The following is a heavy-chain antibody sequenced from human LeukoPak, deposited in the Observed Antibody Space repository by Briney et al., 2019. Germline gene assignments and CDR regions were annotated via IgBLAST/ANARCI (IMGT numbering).Heavy chain of an antibody. CDR1: GYTLNDYY. CDR3: ARDGDGRINFDY. J-gene: IGHJ4*02. V-gene: IGHV1-2*02. Sequence: ASVKVSCKASGYTLNDYYMHWVRQAPGQGLEGMGWINPNSGGTNYAQKFQGRVTMTRDTSISTDYMELRRLTSDDTAVYYCARDGDGRINFDYWGQGTLVTVSS. CDR2: INPNSGGT. D-gene: IGHD2-21*01.